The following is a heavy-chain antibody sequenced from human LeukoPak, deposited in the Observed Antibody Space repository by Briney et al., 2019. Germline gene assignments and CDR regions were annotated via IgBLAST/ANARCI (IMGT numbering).Heavy chain of an antibody. V-gene: IGHV3-21*01. D-gene: IGHD6-19*01. CDR2: ISSSSSYI. Sequence: GGSLRLSCAASGFTFSSYEMNWVRQAPGKGLEWVSSISSSSSYIYYADSVKGRFTISRDNAKNSLYLQMNSLRAEDTAVYYCARGAVAGPPNWFDPWGQGTLVTVSS. CDR1: GFTFSSYE. CDR3: ARGAVAGPPNWFDP. J-gene: IGHJ5*02.